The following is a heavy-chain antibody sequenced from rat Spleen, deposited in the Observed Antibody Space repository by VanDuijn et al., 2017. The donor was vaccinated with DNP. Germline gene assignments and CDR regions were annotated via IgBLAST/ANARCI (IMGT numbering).Heavy chain of an antibody. V-gene: IGHV2-30*01. CDR2: IWTNGSA. J-gene: IGHJ1*01. Sequence: QVQLKESGPGLLQPSQTLSLTCTVSGFSLTSYNVHWIRQPTGKGLEWMGMIWTNGSADYNSDLKSRLSISRDTSKSQVFLEMNSLQTEDTATYYCVRDRYYGYNHWYFDLWGPGTMVTVSS. D-gene: IGHD1-9*01. CDR1: GFSLTSYN. CDR3: VRDRYYGYNHWYFDL.